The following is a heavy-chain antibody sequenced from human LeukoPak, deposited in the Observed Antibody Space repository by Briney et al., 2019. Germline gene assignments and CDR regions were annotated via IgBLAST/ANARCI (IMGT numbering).Heavy chain of an antibody. CDR3: SRGATGDH. CDR2: SRNRAKSYTT. J-gene: IGHJ4*02. V-gene: IGHV3-72*01. CDR1: GFTFSDHY. Sequence: PGGSLRLSCAVSGFTFSDHYMDWVRQAAGKGLEWVGRSRNRAKSYTTDYAASVKGRFTISRDDSKSTLYLQMNSLETEDTAVYYCSRGATGDHWGQGTLVSVSS.